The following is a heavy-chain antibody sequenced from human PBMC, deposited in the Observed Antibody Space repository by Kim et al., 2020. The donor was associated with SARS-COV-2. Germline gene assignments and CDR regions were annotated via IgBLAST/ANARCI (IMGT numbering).Heavy chain of an antibody. CDR3: ARDRDSSGWYPFDY. CDR1: GDTFSSYA. CDR2: IIPIFGTA. D-gene: IGHD6-19*01. J-gene: IGHJ4*02. Sequence: SVKVSCKASGDTFSSYAISWVRQAPGQGLEWMGGIIPIFGTANYAQKFQGRVTITTDESTSTAYMELSSLRSEDTAVYYCARDRDSSGWYPFDYWGQGTLVTVSS. V-gene: IGHV1-69*05.